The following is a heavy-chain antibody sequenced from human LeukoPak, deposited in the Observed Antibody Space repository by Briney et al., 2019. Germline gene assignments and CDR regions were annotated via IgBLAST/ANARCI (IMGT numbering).Heavy chain of an antibody. D-gene: IGHD2-2*01. CDR3: ARDRCSSTSCYNWFDP. CDR1: GYTFTGYY. V-gene: IGHV1-2*02. Sequence: AASVKVSCKASGYTFTGYYMHWVRQAPGQGLEWMGWINPNSGGTNYAQKLQGRVTMTTDTSTSTAYMELRSLRSDDTAVYYCARDRCSSTSCYNWFDPWGQGTLVTVSS. CDR2: INPNSGGT. J-gene: IGHJ5*02.